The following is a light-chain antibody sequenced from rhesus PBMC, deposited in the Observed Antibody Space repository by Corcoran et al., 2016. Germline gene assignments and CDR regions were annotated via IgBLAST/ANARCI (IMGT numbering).Light chain of an antibody. J-gene: IGKJ3*01. CDR2: YAS. CDR1: QGISNN. CDR3: QHGYGTPFT. Sequence: DIQMTQSPSSLSASVGDTVTIPCRASQGISNNLAWYQQKQGKGPKLLIYYASPVQSGVPSRFSGSGSGTDFTLTISSMQPEDFATYYWQHGYGTPFTFGPGTKLDIK. V-gene: IGKV1S15*01.